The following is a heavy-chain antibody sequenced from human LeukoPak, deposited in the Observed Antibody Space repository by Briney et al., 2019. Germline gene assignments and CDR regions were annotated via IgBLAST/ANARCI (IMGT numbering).Heavy chain of an antibody. V-gene: IGHV4-30-4*08. CDR2: IYYSGST. J-gene: IGHJ4*02. D-gene: IGHD3-10*01. CDR1: GGSISSGDYY. CDR3: ARNPPGGYYGSGSYGTFDY. Sequence: SETLSLTCTVSGGSISSGDYYWRWLRQPPGKGLEWIGYIYYSGSTYYNPSLKSRVTISVDTSKNQFSLKLSSVTAADTAVYYCARNPPGGYYGSGSYGTFDYWGQGTLVTVSS.